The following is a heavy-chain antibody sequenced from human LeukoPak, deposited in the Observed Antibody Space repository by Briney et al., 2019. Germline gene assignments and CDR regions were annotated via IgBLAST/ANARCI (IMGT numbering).Heavy chain of an antibody. CDR2: IYYSGST. J-gene: IGHJ4*02. D-gene: IGHD6-13*01. CDR3: ARGGRGSSWPFDY. CDR1: GGSISSSSYY. V-gene: IGHV4-39*01. Sequence: PSETLSLTCTVSGGSISSSSYYWGWIRQPPGKGLEWIGSIYYSGSTYYNPSLKSRVTISVDTSKNQFSLKLSSVTAADTAVYYCARGGRGSSWPFDYWGQGTLVTVSS.